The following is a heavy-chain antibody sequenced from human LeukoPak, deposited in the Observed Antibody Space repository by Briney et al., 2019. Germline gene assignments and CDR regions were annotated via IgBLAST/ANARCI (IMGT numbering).Heavy chain of an antibody. CDR1: GFTFSSYA. D-gene: IGHD3-22*01. CDR3: AKDPTYYYDSSGYHHY. CDR2: ISGSGGST. V-gene: IGHV3-23*01. Sequence: GGSLRLSCAASGFTFSSYAMSWVRQAPGKGLEWVSAISGSGGSTYYADSVKGRFTISRDNSKNTLYLQMNSLRAEDTAVYYCAKDPTYYYDSSGYHHYWGQGTLVTVSS. J-gene: IGHJ4*02.